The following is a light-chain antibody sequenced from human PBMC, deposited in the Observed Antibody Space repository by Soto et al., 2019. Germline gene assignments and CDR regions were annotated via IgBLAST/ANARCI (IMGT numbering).Light chain of an antibody. V-gene: IGLV1-47*02. Sequence: QSVLTQPPSASGTHGQRVTISCSGSSSNIGTNYVYWYENLPGTAPKLLIYTNDQRPSGVPDRFSGSKSGTSASLAISGLRSDDEADYYCAAWDDRLSGPVFGGGTKLTVL. CDR3: AAWDDRLSGPV. J-gene: IGLJ3*02. CDR2: TND. CDR1: SSNIGTNY.